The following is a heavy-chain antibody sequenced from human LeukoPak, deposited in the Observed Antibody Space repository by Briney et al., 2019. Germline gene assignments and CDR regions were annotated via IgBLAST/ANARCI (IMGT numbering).Heavy chain of an antibody. J-gene: IGHJ6*03. Sequence: SETLSLTCTVSGGSISSHYWSWIRQPPGKGLEWIGYIYYSGSTNYNPSLKSRVTISVDTSKNQFSLKLSSVTAADTAVYYCATSNWNYYYYYMDVWGKGTTVTVSS. D-gene: IGHD1-20*01. V-gene: IGHV4-59*11. CDR3: ATSNWNYYYYYMDV. CDR2: IYYSGST. CDR1: GGSISSHY.